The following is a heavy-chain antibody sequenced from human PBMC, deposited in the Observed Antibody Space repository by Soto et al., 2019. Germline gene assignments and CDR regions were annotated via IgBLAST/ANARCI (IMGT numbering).Heavy chain of an antibody. CDR3: ARENDFWSGPNGLDV. CDR1: GESICSSNG. V-gene: IGHV4-4*02. CDR2: IYHSGNT. J-gene: IGHJ6*02. Sequence: SETMALTCAVSGESICSSNGWGWVRQPPGKGLEWIGEIYHSGNTKYNPSLKSRVTISVDKSKNQFSLKLNSVTAADTAVYYCARENDFWSGPNGLDVWGQGTTVTVSS. D-gene: IGHD3-3*01.